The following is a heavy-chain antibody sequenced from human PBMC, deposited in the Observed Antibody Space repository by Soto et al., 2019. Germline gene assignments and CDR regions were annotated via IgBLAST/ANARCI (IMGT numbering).Heavy chain of an antibody. CDR1: GFTFSSYS. CDR2: ISSSSSTI. D-gene: IGHD6-19*01. CDR3: AREGKQWLVPAFDY. Sequence: EVQLVESGGGLVQPGGSLRLSCAASGFTFSSYSMNWVRQAPGKGLEWVSYISSSSSTIYYADSVKGRFTISRDNAKNSLYLQVNSLRDEDTAVYYCAREGKQWLVPAFDYWGQGTLVTVSS. J-gene: IGHJ4*02. V-gene: IGHV3-48*02.